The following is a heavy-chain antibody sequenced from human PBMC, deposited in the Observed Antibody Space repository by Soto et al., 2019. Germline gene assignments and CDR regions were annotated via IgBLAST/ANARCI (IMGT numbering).Heavy chain of an antibody. J-gene: IGHJ5*02. Sequence: GASVKVSCKVSGYTLTELSMHWVLQAPGKGLEWMGGFDPEDGETIYAQKFQGRVTITEDTSTDTAYMELSSLRSGDTAVYYCATDQSGWLHTAYNWFDPWGQGTLVTVSS. CDR3: ATDQSGWLHTAYNWFDP. CDR1: GYTLTELS. V-gene: IGHV1-24*01. CDR2: FDPEDGET. D-gene: IGHD5-12*01.